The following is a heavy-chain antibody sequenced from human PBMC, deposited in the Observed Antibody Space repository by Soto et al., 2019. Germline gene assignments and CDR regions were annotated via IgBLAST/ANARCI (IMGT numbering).Heavy chain of an antibody. CDR2: IWYDGSNK. J-gene: IGHJ4*02. CDR1: GFTFSSYG. D-gene: IGHD2-21*02. CDR3: ARGIAYCGGDCWYFDY. V-gene: IGHV3-33*01. Sequence: LRLSCAASGFTFSSYGMHWVRQAPGKGLEWVAVIWYDGSNKYYADSVKGRFTISRDNSKNTLYLQMNSLRAEDTAVYYCARGIAYCGGDCWYFDYWGQGTLVTVSS.